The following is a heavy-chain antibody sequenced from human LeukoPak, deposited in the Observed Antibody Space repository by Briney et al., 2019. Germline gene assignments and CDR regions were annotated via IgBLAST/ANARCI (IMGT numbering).Heavy chain of an antibody. Sequence: PSETLSLTCTVSGGSISSHYWSWIRRSPGKGLEWIGYIHTNGNTNCKPSLKSRVILSQDTSKNQLSLKLGSVTATDTAVYYCARHPTFYYGSGSYSSHYYYMDVWGKGTTVTVSS. CDR3: ARHPTFYYGSGSYSSHYYYMDV. V-gene: IGHV4-4*09. D-gene: IGHD3-10*01. CDR2: IHTNGNT. J-gene: IGHJ6*03. CDR1: GGSISSHY.